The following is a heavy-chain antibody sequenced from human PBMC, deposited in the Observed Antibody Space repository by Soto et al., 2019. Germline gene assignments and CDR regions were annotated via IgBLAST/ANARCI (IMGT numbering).Heavy chain of an antibody. CDR1: GYTVQNYH. CDR2: IHPSGETT. CDR3: ARDLWGSWTVDY. J-gene: IGHJ4*02. Sequence: QVQLVQSGAEVKEPGASVRVSCKASGYTVQNYHKHWVRQAPRQGLEWMGIIHPSGETTTYAQKFQGRLAMTRDTSMRPAYMELSSLTSEDTAVYYCARDLWGSWTVDYWGQGTLVTVSS. D-gene: IGHD3-16*01. V-gene: IGHV1-46*02.